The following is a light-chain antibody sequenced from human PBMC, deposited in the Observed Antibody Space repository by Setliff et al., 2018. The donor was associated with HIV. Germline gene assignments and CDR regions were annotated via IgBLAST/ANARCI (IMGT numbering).Light chain of an antibody. V-gene: IGLV2-14*03. Sequence: QSALTQPASVSGSPGQSITISCTGTSNDVGVYNYVSWYQQHPGKAPKLMIHDVSNRPSGVSDRFSGSKSGNTASLTISGLQAEDEADYYCTSYTTSSTVVFGGGTK. CDR1: SNDVGVYNY. CDR2: DVS. CDR3: TSYTTSSTVV. J-gene: IGLJ2*01.